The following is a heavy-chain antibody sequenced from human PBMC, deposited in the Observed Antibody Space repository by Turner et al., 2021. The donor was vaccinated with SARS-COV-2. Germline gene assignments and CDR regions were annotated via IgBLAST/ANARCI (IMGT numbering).Heavy chain of an antibody. V-gene: IGHV1-8*01. CDR1: GSTFTSYD. D-gene: IGHD1-26*01. J-gene: IGHJ6*02. CDR2: MNPNSGNT. CDR3: ARCLRRWELPQVYYYYNMDV. Sequence: QVQLVQSGAEVKKPGASVKVSCKASGSTFTSYDINWVRQAAGQGLEWMGWMNPNSGNTHYAQKFQGRVTMTRNTSISTAYMELSSLRSEDTAVYYCARCLRRWELPQVYYYYNMDVWGQGTTVTVSS.